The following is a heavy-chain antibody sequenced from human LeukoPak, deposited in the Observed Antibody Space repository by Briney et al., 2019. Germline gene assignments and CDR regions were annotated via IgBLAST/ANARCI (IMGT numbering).Heavy chain of an antibody. D-gene: IGHD2-2*02. CDR1: GGTFSSYA. CDR2: IIPIFGTA. CDR3: ARERAEAVPAAIRSNWFNP. Sequence: AAVKVSCKASGGTFSSYAISWVRQAPGQGLEWMGGIIPIFGTANYAQKFQGRVTITADESTSTAYMELSSLRSEDTAVYYFARERAEAVPAAIRSNWFNPWGQGTLVTVSS. V-gene: IGHV1-69*13. J-gene: IGHJ5*02.